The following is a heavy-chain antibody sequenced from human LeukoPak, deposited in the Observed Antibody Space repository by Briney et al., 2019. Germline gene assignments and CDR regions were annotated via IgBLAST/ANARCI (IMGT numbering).Heavy chain of an antibody. D-gene: IGHD3-10*01. J-gene: IGHJ4*02. V-gene: IGHV3-30*18. CDR1: GFTFSSYG. CDR3: AKGKYYYGSGSLILDY. CDR2: ISYDGSNK. Sequence: GRSLRLSCAASGFTFSSYGMHWVRQAPGKGLEWVAVISYDGSNKYYADSVKGRFTISRDNSKNTLYLQMNSLRAEDTAVYYCAKGKYYYGSGSLILDYWGQGTLVTVSS.